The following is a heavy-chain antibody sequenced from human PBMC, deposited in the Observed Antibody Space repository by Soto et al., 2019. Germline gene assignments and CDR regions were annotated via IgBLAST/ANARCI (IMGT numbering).Heavy chain of an antibody. CDR3: ARDFTGWPPDGVDS. V-gene: IGHV1-18*01. J-gene: IGHJ4*02. CDR2: ISAYNGNT. Sequence: QVHLVQSGAEVKMPGASVKVSCKASGFTFTSYAFTWVRQAPGQGLEWMGWISAYNGNTNYARNFLGRITMTTECSTSTVYMELGSLTSDDAAVYFCARDFTGWPPDGVDSWGQGTLVSVPA. D-gene: IGHD1-1*01. CDR1: GFTFTSYA.